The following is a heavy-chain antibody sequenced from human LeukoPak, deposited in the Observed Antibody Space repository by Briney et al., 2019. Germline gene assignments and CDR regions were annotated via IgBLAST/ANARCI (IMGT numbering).Heavy chain of an antibody. D-gene: IGHD5-24*01. CDR3: ARGTNIRMATNPSSSYYYGMDV. CDR1: GYSISSGYY. Sequence: KTSETLSLTCTVSGYSISSGYYWGWIRQPPGKGLEWIGSIYHSGSTYYNPSLKSRVTISVDTSKNQFSLKLSSVTAADTAVYYCARGTNIRMATNPSSSYYYGMDVWGQGTTVTVSS. V-gene: IGHV4-38-2*02. J-gene: IGHJ6*02. CDR2: IYHSGST.